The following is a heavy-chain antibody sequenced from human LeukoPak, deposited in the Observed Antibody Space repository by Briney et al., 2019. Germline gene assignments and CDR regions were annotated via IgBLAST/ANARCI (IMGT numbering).Heavy chain of an antibody. CDR3: ATPSQDYGDYSY. CDR2: IVVGSGNT. D-gene: IGHD4-17*01. Sequence: GTSVKVSCKASGFTFTSSAVQWVRQARGQRLEWIGWIVVGSGNTTYAQKFQERVTITRDMSTSTAYMELSSLRSEDTAVYYCATPSQDYGDYSYWGQGTLVTVSS. V-gene: IGHV1-58*01. CDR1: GFTFTSSA. J-gene: IGHJ4*02.